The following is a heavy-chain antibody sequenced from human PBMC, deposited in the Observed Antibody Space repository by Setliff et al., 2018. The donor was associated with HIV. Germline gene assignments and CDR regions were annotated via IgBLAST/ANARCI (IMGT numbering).Heavy chain of an antibody. Sequence: PSETLSLTCTVSGGSISSGSYYWSWIWQPAGKGLEWIGHIHTSGSTKYNPSLKSRVTISADTSKNQFSLNLSSVTAAETAVYYCARVGYHGSGRYSFDYWGQGTLVTVSS. CDR2: IHTSGST. D-gene: IGHD3-10*01. CDR1: GGSISSGSYY. CDR3: ARVGYHGSGRYSFDY. V-gene: IGHV4-61*09. J-gene: IGHJ4*02.